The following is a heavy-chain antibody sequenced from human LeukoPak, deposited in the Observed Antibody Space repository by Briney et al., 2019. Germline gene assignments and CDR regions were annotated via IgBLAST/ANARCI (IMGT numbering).Heavy chain of an antibody. CDR3: ARDPLEYFDSSNHGH. CDR1: GYTITSYG. CDR2: IRAYNDDT. J-gene: IGHJ4*02. Sequence: GASVKVSCKASGYTITSYGINWVRQAPGQGLESLGWIRAYNDDTNYAPKFQGRVIMTTDTSTNTAYMELRSLRSDDTAVYYCARDPLEYFDSSNHGHWGQGTLLTVSS. D-gene: IGHD3-22*01. V-gene: IGHV1-18*01.